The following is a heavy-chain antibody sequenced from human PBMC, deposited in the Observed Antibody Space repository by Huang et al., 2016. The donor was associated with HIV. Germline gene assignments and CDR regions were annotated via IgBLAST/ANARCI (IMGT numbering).Heavy chain of an antibody. Sequence: QVQLVQSGAEVKKVGSSVKVSCKASGGTFSNYAISWGRLAPGHGLEWMGVIIPICGTANFAQKVQGRVTITADGSTSTAYLELSSLRSEDTAVYFCARQLYDNTGYLMGARLHDWGQGTLVTVSS. D-gene: IGHD3-22*01. CDR2: IIPICGTA. CDR3: ARQLYDNTGYLMGARLHD. J-gene: IGHJ4*02. CDR1: GGTFSNYA. V-gene: IGHV1-69*13.